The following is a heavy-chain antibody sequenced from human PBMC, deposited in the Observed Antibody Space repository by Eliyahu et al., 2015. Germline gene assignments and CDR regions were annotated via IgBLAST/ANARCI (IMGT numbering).Heavy chain of an antibody. CDR1: GFTFSSYA. Sequence: EVQLLESGGGLVQPGGSLRLSCAAXGFTFSSYAITWVRQGPGKGLEWVSSISGSGGSTYYADXVKGRFTISRDNSKNTLYLQMNSLRAEDTAVYYCAKATEEYSFFYYYYGMDVWGQGSTVTVSS. CDR2: ISGSGGST. D-gene: IGHD4-11*01. J-gene: IGHJ6*02. V-gene: IGHV3-23*01. CDR3: AKATEEYSFFYYYYGMDV.